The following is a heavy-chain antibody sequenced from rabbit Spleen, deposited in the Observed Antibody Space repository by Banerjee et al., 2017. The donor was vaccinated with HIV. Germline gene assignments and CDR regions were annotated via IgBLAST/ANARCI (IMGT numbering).Heavy chain of an antibody. CDR1: GFDFSSYG. Sequence: QLVESGGGLVQPGGSLKLSCKASGFDFSSYGVSWVRQAPGKGLEWIGYIDPVFGIAVYASWVNGRFTLSRDNAQNTLYLLLNSLTAADTATYFCVREVYHILGLWGPGTLVTVS. CDR2: IDPVFGIA. CDR3: VREVYHILGL. J-gene: IGHJ4*01. V-gene: IGHV1S7*01. D-gene: IGHD1-1*01.